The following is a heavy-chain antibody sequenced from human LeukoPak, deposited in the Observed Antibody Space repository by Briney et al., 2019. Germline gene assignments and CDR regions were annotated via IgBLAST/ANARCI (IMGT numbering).Heavy chain of an antibody. CDR3: ARGVIGYYYDSSGYPHDAFDI. Sequence: ASVKVSCKDSGYTFTSYGISWVRQAPGQGLWRMGWIRAYNGKTNYAKQFQGRVTMTTDTSTSTAYMELRSLRSDDTAVYYCARGVIGYYYDSSGYPHDAFDIWGQGTMVTVSS. CDR1: GYTFTSYG. J-gene: IGHJ3*02. D-gene: IGHD3-22*01. CDR2: IRAYNGKT. V-gene: IGHV1-18*01.